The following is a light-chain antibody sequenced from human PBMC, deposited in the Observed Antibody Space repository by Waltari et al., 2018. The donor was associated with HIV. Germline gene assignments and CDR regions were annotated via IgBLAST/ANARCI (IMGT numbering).Light chain of an antibody. CDR2: SNS. CDR3: ATLDDSLNGPI. J-gene: IGLJ2*01. V-gene: IGLV1-44*01. Sequence: QSVLTQSPSASGTPGQRVTISCSGGSSNIGSNGVDWYQQFPGTAPKLLIFSNSQRPSGVPIPFSGSKSGTSASLAISGLQSEDEATYYCATLDDSLNGPIFGGGTRLTVL. CDR1: SSNIGSNG.